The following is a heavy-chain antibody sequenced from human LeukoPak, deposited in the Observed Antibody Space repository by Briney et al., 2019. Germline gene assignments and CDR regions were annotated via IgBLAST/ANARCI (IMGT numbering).Heavy chain of an antibody. CDR1: GGSINSHY. CDR3: VRRDTGWNYFDY. V-gene: IGHV4-59*08. J-gene: IGHJ4*02. CDR2: IYYTGKN. D-gene: IGHD6-19*01. Sequence: KPSETLSLTCAVSGGSINSHYWGWIRQPPGKGLQWIGDIYYTGKNNYNPPLKSRVTISLDTSKDHLSLNLTSVLAADTAIYYRVRRDTGWNYFDYWGQGILVTVSS.